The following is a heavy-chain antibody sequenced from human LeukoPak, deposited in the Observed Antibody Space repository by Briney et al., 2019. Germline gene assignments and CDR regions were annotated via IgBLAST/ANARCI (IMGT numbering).Heavy chain of an antibody. CDR1: GYTFTGYY. D-gene: IGHD2-2*02. Sequence: ASVKVSCKASGYTFTGYYMHWVRQAPGQGLEWMGWINPNSGGTNYAQKFQGRVTMTRDTSISTAYMELSRLRSDDTAVYYCARTDVYCSSTSCYTGFDPWGQGTLVTVSS. CDR2: INPNSGGT. CDR3: ARTDVYCSSTSCYTGFDP. V-gene: IGHV1-2*02. J-gene: IGHJ5*02.